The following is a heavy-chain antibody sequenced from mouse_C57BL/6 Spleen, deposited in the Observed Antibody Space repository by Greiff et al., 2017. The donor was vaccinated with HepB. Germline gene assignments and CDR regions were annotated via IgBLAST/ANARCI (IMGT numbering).Heavy chain of an antibody. CDR3: ARVSNHFDY. V-gene: IGHV1-69*01. CDR1: GYTFTSYW. D-gene: IGHD2-5*01. J-gene: IGHJ2*01. CDR2: IDPSDSYT. Sequence: QVQLQQPGAELVMPGASVKLSCKASGYTFTSYWMHWVKQRPGQGLEWIGEIDPSDSYTNYNQKFKGKSTLTVDKSSSTAYMQLSSLTSEDSAVYYCARVSNHFDYWGQGTTLTVSS.